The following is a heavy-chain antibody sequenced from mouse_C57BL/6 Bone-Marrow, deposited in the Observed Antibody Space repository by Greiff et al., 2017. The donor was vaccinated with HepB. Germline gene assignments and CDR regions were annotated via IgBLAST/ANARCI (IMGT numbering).Heavy chain of an antibody. D-gene: IGHD1-1*01. Sequence: QVQLQQSGTVLARPGASVKLSCKASGYTFTSYWMHWVKQRPGQGLEWIGNINPSNGGTNYNEKFKSKATLTVDKSSSTAYMQLSSLTSEDSAVYFCARGDYYGYFDYWGQGTTLTVSS. CDR3: ARGDYYGYFDY. CDR2: INPSNGGT. J-gene: IGHJ2*01. CDR1: GYTFTSYW. V-gene: IGHV1-53*01.